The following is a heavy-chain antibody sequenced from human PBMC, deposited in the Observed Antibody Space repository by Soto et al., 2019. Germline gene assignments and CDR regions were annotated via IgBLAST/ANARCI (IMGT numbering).Heavy chain of an antibody. CDR3: AKPRVGIAVAGRSDY. V-gene: IGHV3-30*18. Sequence: GGSLRLSCAASGFTFSSYGMHWVRQAPGKGLEWVAVISYDGSNKYYADSVKGRFTISRDNSKNTLYLQMNSLRAEDTAVYYCAKPRVGIAVAGRSDYWGQGTLVTVSS. D-gene: IGHD6-19*01. CDR2: ISYDGSNK. J-gene: IGHJ4*02. CDR1: GFTFSSYG.